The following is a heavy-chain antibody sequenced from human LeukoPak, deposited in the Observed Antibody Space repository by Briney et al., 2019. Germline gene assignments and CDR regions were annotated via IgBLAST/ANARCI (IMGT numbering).Heavy chain of an antibody. CDR2: ISHDGSNK. V-gene: IGHV3-30*04. D-gene: IGHD2-15*01. Sequence: PGRSLRLSCAASGFTFSSYAMHWVRQAPGKGLEWVAVISHDGSNKYYADSVKGRFTISRDNSKNTLYLQMNSLRAEDTAVYYCARDTDGSYYGMDVWGQGTTVTVSS. J-gene: IGHJ6*02. CDR3: ARDTDGSYYGMDV. CDR1: GFTFSSYA.